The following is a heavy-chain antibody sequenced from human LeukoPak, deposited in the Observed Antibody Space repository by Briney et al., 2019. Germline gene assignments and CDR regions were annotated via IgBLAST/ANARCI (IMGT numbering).Heavy chain of an antibody. CDR1: GYTFTSYY. D-gene: IGHD3-22*01. V-gene: IGHV1-46*01. Sequence: ASVKVSCKASGYTFTSYYMHWVRQAPGQGLEWMGIINPSGGSTSYAQKFQGRVTMTTDTSTSTAYMELRSLRSDDTAVYYCARDFGTEYYYDSSGYYGPKIFDIWGQGTMVTVSS. CDR2: INPSGGST. CDR3: ARDFGTEYYYDSSGYYGPKIFDI. J-gene: IGHJ3*02.